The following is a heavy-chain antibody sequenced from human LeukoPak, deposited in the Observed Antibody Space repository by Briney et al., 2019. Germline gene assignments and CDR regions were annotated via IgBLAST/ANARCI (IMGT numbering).Heavy chain of an antibody. Sequence: GGSLRLSCAASGFTFSSYDMHWVRQATGKGLEWVSAIGTAGDTYYPGSVKGRFTISRENAKNSLYLQMNSLRAGDTAVYYCARDSSSSGMGYWGQGTLVTVSS. J-gene: IGHJ4*02. CDR2: IGTAGDT. D-gene: IGHD6-6*01. CDR3: ARDSSSSGMGY. V-gene: IGHV3-13*01. CDR1: GFTFSSYD.